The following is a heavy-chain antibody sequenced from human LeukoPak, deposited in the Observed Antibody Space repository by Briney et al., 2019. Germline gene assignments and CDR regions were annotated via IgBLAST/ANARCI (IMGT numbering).Heavy chain of an antibody. D-gene: IGHD2/OR15-2a*01. Sequence: SVKVSCKASGGTFISYAISWVRQAPGQGLEWMGGIIPIFGTANYAQKFQGRVTITADESTSTAYMELSSLRSEDTAVYYCATVTTYYASQFDYWGQGTLVTVSS. CDR2: IIPIFGTA. CDR1: GGTFISYA. CDR3: ATVTTYYASQFDY. V-gene: IGHV1-69*01. J-gene: IGHJ4*02.